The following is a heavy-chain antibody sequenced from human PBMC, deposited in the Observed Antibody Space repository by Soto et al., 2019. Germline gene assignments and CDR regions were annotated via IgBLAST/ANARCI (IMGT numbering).Heavy chain of an antibody. CDR3: ARHLQSYSSSWDQSRYYGMDV. CDR2: IDPSDSYT. D-gene: IGHD6-13*01. J-gene: IGHJ6*02. V-gene: IGHV5-10-1*01. Sequence: PGESLKISCKGSGYSFTSYWISWVRQMPGKGLEWMGRIDPSDSYTNYSPSFQGHVTISADKSISTAYMQWSSLKASDTAMYYCARHLQSYSSSWDQSRYYGMDVWGQGTTVTVSS. CDR1: GYSFTSYW.